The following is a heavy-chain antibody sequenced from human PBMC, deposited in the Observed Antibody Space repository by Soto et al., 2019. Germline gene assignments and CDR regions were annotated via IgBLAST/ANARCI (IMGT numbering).Heavy chain of an antibody. CDR3: ATGSYFEN. CDR1: GLTFSAIH. V-gene: IGHV3-30*05. CDR2: MTYDGATK. J-gene: IGHJ4*01. D-gene: IGHD3-10*01. Sequence: QAQLVESGGGVVQPGRSLRLSCVASGLTFSAIHMYWVRQAPGKGLEGVAVMTYDGATKHHADSVKGRFTISRDNSKHAVYLSVDSVRPKSTVVYYCATGSYFENWGHGTLATASS.